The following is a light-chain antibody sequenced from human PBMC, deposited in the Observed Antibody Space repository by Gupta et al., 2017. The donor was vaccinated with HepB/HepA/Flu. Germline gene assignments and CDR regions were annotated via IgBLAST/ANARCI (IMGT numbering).Light chain of an antibody. J-gene: IGKJ4*01. V-gene: IGKV3-15*01. CDR2: GAV. CDR3: QQYNNWPFT. Sequence: IVMTQSPATLSVSPGDRATLSCRASRSITNNLAWYQQTPGQAPRLLIYGAVTRASGVPARSSGSGSGTEFTLTISSLQSEDFAVYYCQQYNNWPFTFGGGTKVEIK. CDR1: RSITNN.